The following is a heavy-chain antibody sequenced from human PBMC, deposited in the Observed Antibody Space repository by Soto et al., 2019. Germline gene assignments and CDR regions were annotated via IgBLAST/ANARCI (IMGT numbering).Heavy chain of an antibody. J-gene: IGHJ6*02. V-gene: IGHV4-59*02. Sequence: PSETLSLTCTVSGGSVSGYYLSFFLHPPGNGLEWLGYIHYGGTTMYNPSVKSRVTISVDTPRNQFSLRLYSLTAADTAVYYCTRHAVIPKFQYGLDLWGQGITVTVSS. CDR2: IHYGGTT. CDR1: GGSVSGYY. D-gene: IGHD2-2*01. CDR3: TRHAVIPKFQYGLDL.